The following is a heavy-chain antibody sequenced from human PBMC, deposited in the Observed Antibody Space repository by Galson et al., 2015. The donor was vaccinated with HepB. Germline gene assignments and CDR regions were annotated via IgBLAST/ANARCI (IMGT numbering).Heavy chain of an antibody. CDR1: GFTFSSYA. Sequence: SLRLSCAASGFTFSSYAMHWVRQAPGKGLEWVAVISYDGSNKYYADSVKGRFTISRDNSKNTLYLQMNSLRAEDTALYYCAKGYCSSTSCSTNWFDPWGQGTLVTVSS. D-gene: IGHD2-2*01. CDR2: ISYDGSNK. CDR3: AKGYCSSTSCSTNWFDP. J-gene: IGHJ5*02. V-gene: IGHV3-30-3*01.